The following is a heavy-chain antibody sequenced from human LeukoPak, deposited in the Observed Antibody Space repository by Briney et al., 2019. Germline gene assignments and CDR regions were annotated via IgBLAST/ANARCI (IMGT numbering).Heavy chain of an antibody. V-gene: IGHV3-74*01. J-gene: IGHJ4*02. Sequence: GGSLRLSCAASGFTFSSYWIHWVPQAPGKGLVWVARIDNDGTGRGYAGSVKGRFVISRDNAQNTLYLQINSLRAEDTAVYYCVRDLIGSGYAFDYWGQGALVTVSS. CDR1: GFTFSSYW. CDR3: VRDLIGSGYAFDY. D-gene: IGHD5-12*01. CDR2: IDNDGTGR.